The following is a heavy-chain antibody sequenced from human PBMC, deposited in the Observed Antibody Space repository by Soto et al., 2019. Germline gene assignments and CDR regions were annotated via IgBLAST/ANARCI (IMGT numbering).Heavy chain of an antibody. CDR2: IYPGDSDT. Sequence: AESLTISCKVSGYSFTSYWIGWVRQMPGKGLECMGIIYPGDSDTRYSPSFQGRVTISADKSISTAYLQWSSLKASDTAMYYCAIFSLTVGRTDAFDIWGQGTMVTVSS. CDR3: AIFSLTVGRTDAFDI. V-gene: IGHV5-51*01. J-gene: IGHJ3*02. D-gene: IGHD2-2*01. CDR1: GYSFTSYW.